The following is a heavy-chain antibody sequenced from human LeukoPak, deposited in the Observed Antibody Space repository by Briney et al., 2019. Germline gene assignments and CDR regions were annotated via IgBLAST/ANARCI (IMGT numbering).Heavy chain of an antibody. V-gene: IGHV4-59*12. CDR3: ARDLSMADLGWFDP. CDR1: GGSISGFH. J-gene: IGHJ5*02. D-gene: IGHD2-8*01. CDR2: IYYSGST. Sequence: SETLSLTCTVSGGSISGFHWSWIRQPPGKGLEWIGYIYYSGSTTYNPSLKSRVTISVDTSKNQFSLKLSSVTAADTAVYYCARDLSMADLGWFDPWGQGTLVTVPS.